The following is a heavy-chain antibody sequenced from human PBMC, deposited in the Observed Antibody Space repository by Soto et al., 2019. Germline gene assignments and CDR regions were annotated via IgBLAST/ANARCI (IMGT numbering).Heavy chain of an antibody. Sequence: RASVKVSCKASGYTFSSYAVQWVRQAPGQSPEWIGWIHAGNGDTKYSQKFHGRVTLTRDTSANTAYMELSSLRSEDTAEYYCARFPRYTSDIVEVPAVMFDDWFVPWGQGTLVTVSS. V-gene: IGHV1-3*01. J-gene: IGHJ5*02. CDR3: ARFPRYTSDIVEVPAVMFDDWFVP. D-gene: IGHD2-2*01. CDR2: IHAGNGDT. CDR1: GYTFSSYA.